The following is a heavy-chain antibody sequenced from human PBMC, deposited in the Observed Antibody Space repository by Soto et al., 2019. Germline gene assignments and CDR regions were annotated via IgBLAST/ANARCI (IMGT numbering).Heavy chain of an antibody. CDR1: GYTFTRYG. CDR3: AMVDVYVTPSPQDV. Sequence: QVQLVQSGAEVKNPGASVKVSCKASGYTFTRYGIGWARQAPGQGLEWMGWINTYNGNTNYAQNVQGRVTLTTDTSTSTAYIELRSLRSHDTAIYYGAMVDVYVTPSPQDVWGQGTTVIVSS. J-gene: IGHJ6*02. V-gene: IGHV1-18*01. CDR2: INTYNGNT. D-gene: IGHD3-16*01.